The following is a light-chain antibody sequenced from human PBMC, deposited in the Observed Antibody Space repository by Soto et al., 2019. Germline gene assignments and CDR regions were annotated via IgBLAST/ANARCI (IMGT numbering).Light chain of an antibody. CDR2: DAS. CDR1: QSISSY. CDR3: TVSDFLLIR. V-gene: IGKV1-33*01. J-gene: IGKJ4*01. Sequence: VSSSKKDRVTITCRASQSISSYLNWYQEKPGKAPKLLIYDASDLETGVPSRFSGSGSGTDFTFTINSLQPEDSATYYSTVSDFLLIRFGG.